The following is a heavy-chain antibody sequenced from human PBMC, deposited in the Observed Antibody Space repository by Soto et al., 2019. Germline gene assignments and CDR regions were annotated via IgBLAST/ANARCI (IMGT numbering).Heavy chain of an antibody. Sequence: EVQLVESGGGLVQPGGSLRLSCAASGFAFGSYWMHWVRQAPGKGLVWVSRISQDGTIATQGDSVKGRFTISRDNAKNTLYLQMNSLRADDAAVYYCLRDQRHWNEFADQWGQGTLVTVTS. CDR2: ISQDGTIA. V-gene: IGHV3-74*01. CDR3: LRDQRHWNEFADQ. J-gene: IGHJ4*02. D-gene: IGHD1-1*01. CDR1: GFAFGSYW.